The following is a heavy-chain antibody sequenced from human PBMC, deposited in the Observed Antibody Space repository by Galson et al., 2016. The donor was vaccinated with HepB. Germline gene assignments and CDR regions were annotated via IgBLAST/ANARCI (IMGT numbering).Heavy chain of an antibody. CDR2: LDNDGER. CDR1: GSTLTESS. Sequence: SVKVSCKVSGSTLTESSMHWVRQVPGKGLEWMGRLDNDGERVQAKEFMGRATMTEDTSTNTAYMELSSLTSEDTAVYYCATRRFRTPYWGQGTLVTVSS. J-gene: IGHJ4*02. CDR3: ATRRFRTPY. D-gene: IGHD2-15*01. V-gene: IGHV1-24*01.